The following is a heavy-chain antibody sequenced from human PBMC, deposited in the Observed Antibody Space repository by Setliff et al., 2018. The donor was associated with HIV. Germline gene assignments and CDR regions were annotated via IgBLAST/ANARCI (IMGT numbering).Heavy chain of an antibody. Sequence: ASVKVSCKASEYTFTGYYMHWVRQAPGQGLEWMGWINPNTGGTNYAQKFQGWVTMTRDTSISTAYMEVSRLRPDDTAVYYCARNHQPGSPLAEGCFQHWGQGTLVTVSS. CDR3: ARNHQPGSPLAEGCFQH. CDR2: INPNTGGT. D-gene: IGHD6-25*01. CDR1: EYTFTGYY. V-gene: IGHV1-2*04. J-gene: IGHJ1*01.